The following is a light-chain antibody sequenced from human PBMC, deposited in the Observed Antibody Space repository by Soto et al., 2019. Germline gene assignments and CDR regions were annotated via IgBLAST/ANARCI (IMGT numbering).Light chain of an antibody. J-gene: IGKJ2*01. CDR1: QSVSNKY. CDR3: QQYGSSPPYT. CDR2: GSS. Sequence: EVVLTQSPGTLSLSPGERATLSCRASQSVSNKYLAWYQQKPGQAPRLLIFGSSDRATGITDRFCGSGSGTDFTLTISRLEPEDFAVYYCQQYGSSPPYTFGQGTKLEIK. V-gene: IGKV3-20*01.